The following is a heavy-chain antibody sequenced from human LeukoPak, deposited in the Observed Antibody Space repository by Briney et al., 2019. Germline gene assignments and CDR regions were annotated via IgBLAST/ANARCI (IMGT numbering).Heavy chain of an antibody. CDR1: GYTFTSYD. CDR2: MNPNRGDT. V-gene: IGHV1-8*01. Sequence: GASVKVSCKASGYTFTSYDIHWVRQATGQGLEWMGRMNPNRGDTDYAQKFQGRVTMTRDTSTSTVYMELSSLRSEDTAVYYCARERYSGYESPLDYWGQGTLVTVSS. J-gene: IGHJ4*02. D-gene: IGHD5-12*01. CDR3: ARERYSGYESPLDY.